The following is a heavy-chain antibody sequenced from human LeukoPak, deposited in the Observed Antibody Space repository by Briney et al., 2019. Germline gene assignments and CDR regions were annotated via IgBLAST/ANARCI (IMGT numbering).Heavy chain of an antibody. CDR1: GYTFTSYD. V-gene: IGHV1-8*01. CDR2: MNPNSGNT. D-gene: IGHD6-19*01. J-gene: IGHJ6*02. Sequence: GASVKVSRKASGYTFTSYDINWVRQATGQGLEWMGWMNPNSGNTGYAQKFQGRVTMTRNTSISTAYMELSSLRSEDTAVYYCARGLSGWYVFGMDVWGQGTTVTVSS. CDR3: ARGLSGWYVFGMDV.